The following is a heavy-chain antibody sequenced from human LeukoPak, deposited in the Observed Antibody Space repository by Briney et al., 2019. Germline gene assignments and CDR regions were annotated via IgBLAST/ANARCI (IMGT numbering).Heavy chain of an antibody. CDR1: GGSISSYY. D-gene: IGHD3-10*01. V-gene: IGHV4-59*08. Sequence: SETLSLTCTVSGGSISSYYWSWIRQPAGKGLEWIGYIYYSGSTNYNPSLKSRVTISVDTSKNQFSLKLSSVTAADTAVYYCARSFGSGSYVRDWGQGTLVTVSS. CDR2: IYYSGST. CDR3: ARSFGSGSYVRD. J-gene: IGHJ4*02.